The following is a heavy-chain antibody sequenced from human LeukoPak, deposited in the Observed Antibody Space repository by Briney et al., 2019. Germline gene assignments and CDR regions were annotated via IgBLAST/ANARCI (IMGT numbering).Heavy chain of an antibody. CDR1: GXIFSSYW. CDR3: ARDHPILDY. CDR2: IKSDGSST. J-gene: IGHJ4*02. Sequence: PGGSLRLSWAASGXIFSSYWMHWVRQAPGKGLVWVSRIKSDGSSTTYADSVKGRFTISRDNAKNTLNLQMNSLRAQDTAVYYCARDHPILDYWGQGTLVTVSS. V-gene: IGHV3-74*01.